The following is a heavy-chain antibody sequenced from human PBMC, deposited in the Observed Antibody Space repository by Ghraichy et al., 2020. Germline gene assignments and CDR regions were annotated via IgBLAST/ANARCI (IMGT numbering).Heavy chain of an antibody. V-gene: IGHV1-8*01. CDR1: GYTFTSYD. CDR2: MNPNSGNT. CDR3: ARGWTAYYYYYYGMDV. J-gene: IGHJ6*02. Sequence: VSCKASGYTFTSYDINWVRQATGQGLEWMGWMNPNSGNTGYAQKFQGRVTMTRNTSISTAYMELSSLRSEDTAVYYCARGWTAYYYYYYGMDVWGQGTTVTVSS. D-gene: IGHD1-1*01.